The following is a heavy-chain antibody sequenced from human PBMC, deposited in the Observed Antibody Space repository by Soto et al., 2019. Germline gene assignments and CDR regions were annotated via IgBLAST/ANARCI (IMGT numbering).Heavy chain of an antibody. J-gene: IGHJ1*01. CDR1: GYTFTSYY. V-gene: IGHV1-46*01. CDR2: INPSGGST. CDR3: ARDGIVVITQRAEYFQH. D-gene: IGHD3-22*01. Sequence: QVQLVQSGAEVKKPGASVKVSCKASGYTFTSYYMHWVRQAPGQGLEWMGIINPSGGSTSYAQKFQGRVTMTRDTSTSTVYMELSSLRSEDTAVYYCARDGIVVITQRAEYFQHWGQGTLVTVSS.